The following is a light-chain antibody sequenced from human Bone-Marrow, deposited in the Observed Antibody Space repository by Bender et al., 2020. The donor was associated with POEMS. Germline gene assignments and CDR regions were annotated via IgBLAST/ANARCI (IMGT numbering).Light chain of an antibody. CDR1: NLGNKY. J-gene: IGLJ3*02. CDR3: QTWDTNTGV. Sequence: SYKLTQPPSVSVSPGQTASITCSGDNLGNKYVSWYQQTSGQSPVLVVYQDTERPSGIPERFSGSNSGNTATLTISGAQAVDEADYYCQTWDTNTGVFGGGTKLTVL. CDR2: QDT. V-gene: IGLV3-1*01.